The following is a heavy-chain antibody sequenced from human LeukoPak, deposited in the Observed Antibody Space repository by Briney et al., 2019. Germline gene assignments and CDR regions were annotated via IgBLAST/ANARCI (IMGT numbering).Heavy chain of an antibody. V-gene: IGHV3-74*01. J-gene: IGHJ4*02. CDR1: GFTFSSYW. CDR3: TKGTNAARHYFDY. Sequence: GGSLRLSCAASGFTFSSYWMHWVRQAPGKGLVWVSRINTDGSSTSYADSVKGRFTISRDNAKNSLYLQMNSLRAEDTALYYCTKGTNAARHYFDYWGQGTLVTVSS. D-gene: IGHD2-15*01. CDR2: INTDGSST.